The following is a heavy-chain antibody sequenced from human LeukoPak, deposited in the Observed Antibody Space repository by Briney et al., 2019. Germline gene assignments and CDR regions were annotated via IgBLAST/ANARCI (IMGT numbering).Heavy chain of an antibody. CDR3: ARHLRDYYDRGYYFDY. D-gene: IGHD3-22*01. Sequence: PSETLSLTCTVSGGSISSYYWSWIRQPPGKGLEWIGYIYYSGSTNYNPSLKSRVTISVDTSKNQFPLKVSSVTAADTAVYYCARHLRDYYDRGYYFDYWGQGTLVTVSS. J-gene: IGHJ4*02. V-gene: IGHV4-59*01. CDR1: GGSISSYY. CDR2: IYYSGST.